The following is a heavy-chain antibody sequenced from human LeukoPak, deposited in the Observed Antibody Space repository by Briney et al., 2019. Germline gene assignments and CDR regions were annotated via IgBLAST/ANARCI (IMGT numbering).Heavy chain of an antibody. CDR3: AREREAWLVRGWFDP. V-gene: IGHV1-46*03. CDR2: INPSGGST. Sequence: ASVKVSCKASGYTFTSYYMHWVRQAPGQGLEWVGIINPSGGSTSYAQKFQGRVTMTRDTSTSTVYMELSSLRSEDTAVYYCAREREAWLVRGWFDPWGQGTLVTVSS. D-gene: IGHD6-19*01. J-gene: IGHJ5*02. CDR1: GYTFTSYY.